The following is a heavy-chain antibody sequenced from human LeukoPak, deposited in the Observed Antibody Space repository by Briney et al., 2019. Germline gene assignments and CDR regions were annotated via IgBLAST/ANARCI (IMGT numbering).Heavy chain of an antibody. CDR1: GYTFTGYY. CDR3: AREKRGSSWYSSRNAFDI. J-gene: IGHJ3*02. CDR2: INPNSGGT. D-gene: IGHD6-13*01. V-gene: IGHV1-2*02. Sequence: ASVKVSCKASGYTFTGYYIHWVRQAPGQGLEWMGWINPNSGGTNSAQKFQGRVTMTRDTSISTAYMELSRLRSDDTAVYYCAREKRGSSWYSSRNAFDIWGQGTMVTVSS.